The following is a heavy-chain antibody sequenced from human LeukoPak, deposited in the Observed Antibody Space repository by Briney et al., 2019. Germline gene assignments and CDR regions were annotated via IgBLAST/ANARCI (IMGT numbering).Heavy chain of an antibody. CDR2: IYYSGCT. V-gene: IGHV4-39*01. J-gene: IGHJ4*02. Sequence: ASETLSLTCTVSGGSISSSSYSWGWIRQPPVKGLEWIGSIYYSGCTYYNPSLKSRVTISVDTSKNQFSLKLSSVTAADTAVYYCARPRNYCSSTSCYVGGDFDYWGQGTLVTVSS. CDR3: ARPRNYCSSTSCYVGGDFDY. D-gene: IGHD2-2*01. CDR1: GGSISSSSYS.